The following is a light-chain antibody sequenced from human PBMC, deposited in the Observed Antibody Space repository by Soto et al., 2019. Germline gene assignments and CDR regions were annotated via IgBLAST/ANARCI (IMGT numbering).Light chain of an antibody. CDR1: SRDVGSYNL. V-gene: IGLV2-23*01. CDR3: SSYAGSSTYV. J-gene: IGLJ1*01. CDR2: EGS. Sequence: QSALTQPASVSGSPGQSIAISCTGTSRDVGSYNLVSWYQQHPGKAPKVMIYEGSKRPSGVSDRFSGSKSGNTASLTISGPRADAEVDYYCSSYAGSSTYVSGTGTKLPVL.